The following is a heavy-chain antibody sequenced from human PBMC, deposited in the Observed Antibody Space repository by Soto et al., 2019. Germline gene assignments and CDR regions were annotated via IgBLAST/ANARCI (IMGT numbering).Heavy chain of an antibody. V-gene: IGHV4-30-4*01. J-gene: IGHJ3*02. CDR3: ARAGFSGYSYGRSGHAFYI. CDR2: IYYSGST. D-gene: IGHD5-18*01. CDR1: GGSISSGDYY. Sequence: PSETLSLTCTVSGGSISSGDYYWSWIRQPPGKGLEWIGYIYYSGSTYYNPSLKSRVTISVDTSKNQFSLKLSSVTAADTAVYYCARAGFSGYSYGRSGHAFYIWGQGTMVTVSS.